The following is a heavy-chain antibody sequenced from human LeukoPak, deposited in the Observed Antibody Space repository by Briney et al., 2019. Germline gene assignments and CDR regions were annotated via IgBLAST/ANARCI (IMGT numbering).Heavy chain of an antibody. Sequence: GGSLRLSCAASGFTFSSYSMNWVRQAPGKGLEWVSAISGSGGSTYYADSVKGRLTISRDNSKNTLYLQMNSLRAEDTAAYYCAKGSGYYPEGSDYWGQGTLVTVSS. CDR3: AKGSGYYPEGSDY. CDR1: GFTFSSYS. D-gene: IGHD3-22*01. J-gene: IGHJ4*02. V-gene: IGHV3-23*01. CDR2: ISGSGGST.